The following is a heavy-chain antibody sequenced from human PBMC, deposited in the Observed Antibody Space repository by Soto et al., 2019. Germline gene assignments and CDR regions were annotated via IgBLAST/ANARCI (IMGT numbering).Heavy chain of an antibody. CDR3: ASVVGAITRFDY. J-gene: IGHJ4*02. Sequence: PSETLSLTCTVSGGSISSSSYYWGWIRQSPGKGPEWIGSIYYSGNTYYNPSLKSRVTISVDTSKNQFSLKLSSVTAADTAVYYCASVVGAITRFDYWGQGTLVXVPQ. CDR2: IYYSGNT. CDR1: GGSISSSSYY. V-gene: IGHV4-39*01. D-gene: IGHD1-26*01.